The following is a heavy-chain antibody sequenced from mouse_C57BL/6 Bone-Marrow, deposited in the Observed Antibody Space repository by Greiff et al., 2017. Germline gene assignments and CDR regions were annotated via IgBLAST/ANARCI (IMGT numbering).Heavy chain of an antibody. Sequence: VQLQQPGAELVKPGASVKLSCKASGYTFTSYWMHWVKQRPGQGLEWIGMIHPNSGSTNYNEKFKSKATLTVDKSSSTAYMQLSSLTSEDSAVYYCARWGSYAMDYWGQGTSVTVSS. V-gene: IGHV1-64*01. D-gene: IGHD1-1*01. CDR2: IHPNSGST. J-gene: IGHJ4*01. CDR1: GYTFTSYW. CDR3: ARWGSYAMDY.